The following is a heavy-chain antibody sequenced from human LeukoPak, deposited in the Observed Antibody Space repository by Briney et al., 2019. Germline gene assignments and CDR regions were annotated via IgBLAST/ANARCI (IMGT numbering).Heavy chain of an antibody. V-gene: IGHV3-30*18. CDR1: GFTLNSYG. Sequence: GRSLRLSCAASGFTLNSYGMHWVRQAPGKGLEWVAVISYDGSNKYYADSVKGRFTISRDNSKNTLYLQMNSLRAEDTAVYYCAKDRRSSWSFDYWGQGTLVTVSS. CDR3: AKDRRSSWSFDY. D-gene: IGHD6-13*01. J-gene: IGHJ4*02. CDR2: ISYDGSNK.